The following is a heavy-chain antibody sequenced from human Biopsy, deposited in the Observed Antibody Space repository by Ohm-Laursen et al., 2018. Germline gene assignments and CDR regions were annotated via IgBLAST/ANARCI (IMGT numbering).Heavy chain of an antibody. D-gene: IGHD3-22*01. CDR2: IGSDNGDT. CDR3: ARDGKYDSRGY. Sequence: SVKVSCKASGYTFISFGITWVRQAPGQGLEWVGYIGSDNGDTKYAQKFQGRVTMTTDTPTSTAYMELRSLRSDDTAFYYCARDGKYDSRGYWGPGTLVTVSS. J-gene: IGHJ4*02. V-gene: IGHV1-18*01. CDR1: GYTFISFG.